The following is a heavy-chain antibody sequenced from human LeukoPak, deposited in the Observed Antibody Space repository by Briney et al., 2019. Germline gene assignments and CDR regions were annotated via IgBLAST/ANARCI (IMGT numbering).Heavy chain of an antibody. D-gene: IGHD1-26*01. CDR1: GFTFSSHS. V-gene: IGHV3-21*01. J-gene: IGHJ3*02. CDR3: AREGRGATSAFDI. Sequence: GGSLRLSCAASGFTFSSHSMNWVRQAPGKGLEWVSSISSSSSYIYYADSVKGRFTISRDNAKNSLYLQMNSLRAEDTAVYYCAREGRGATSAFDIWGQGTMVTVSS. CDR2: ISSSSSYI.